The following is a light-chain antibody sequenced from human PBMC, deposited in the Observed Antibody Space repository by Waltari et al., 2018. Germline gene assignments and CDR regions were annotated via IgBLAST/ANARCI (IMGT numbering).Light chain of an antibody. CDR3: QSYSDSPPT. V-gene: IGKV3-11*01. CDR2: GAS. CDR1: QSVANY. J-gene: IGKJ4*01. Sequence: VILTQSPANLSLSPGERATLSCRASQSVANYLAWYQQKPGQAPRLLIYGASNRPTGIPDRFSGTGSVTDFTLILSSLVPEDFAVYYCQSYSDSPPTFGGGTKVEIK.